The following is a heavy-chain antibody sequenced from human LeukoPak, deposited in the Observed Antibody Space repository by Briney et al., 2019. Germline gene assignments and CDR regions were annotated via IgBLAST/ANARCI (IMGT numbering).Heavy chain of an antibody. CDR1: GYTFTSYD. Sequence: ASVKVSCKASGYTFTSYDINWVRQATGQGLEWMGWMNPNSGNTGYAQKFQGRVTMTRNTSISTAYMELSSLRSEDTAVYYCASGRILYYYGSGSYPNDYWGQGTLVTVSS. D-gene: IGHD3-10*01. J-gene: IGHJ4*02. CDR3: ASGRILYYYGSGSYPNDY. CDR2: MNPNSGNT. V-gene: IGHV1-8*01.